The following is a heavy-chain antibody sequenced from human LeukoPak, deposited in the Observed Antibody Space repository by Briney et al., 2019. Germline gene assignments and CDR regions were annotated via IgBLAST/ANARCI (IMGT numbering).Heavy chain of an antibody. CDR2: ISSSGSTV. Sequence: PGGSLRLSSAASGFTFSDYYMSWVRQAPGKGLEWVSYISSSGSTVYYADSVKGRFTISRDNAKNSLYLQMNSLRAEDTAVYYCARYGYCTSTSCYKFPDYWGQGTLVTVSS. J-gene: IGHJ4*02. CDR1: GFTFSDYY. V-gene: IGHV3-11*01. D-gene: IGHD2-2*02. CDR3: ARYGYCTSTSCYKFPDY.